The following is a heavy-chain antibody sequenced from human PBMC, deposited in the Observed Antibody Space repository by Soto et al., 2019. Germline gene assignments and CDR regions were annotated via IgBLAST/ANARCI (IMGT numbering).Heavy chain of an antibody. D-gene: IGHD2-15*01. CDR3: ARHVLVPAVMSYCRGGSCLRSTSNFDY. J-gene: IGHJ4*02. CDR2: INHSGST. CDR1: GGSFSGYY. Sequence: SETLSLTCAVYGGSFSGYYWSWIRQPPGKGLEWIGEINHSGSTNYNPTLKSRVTISVDTSKNQYSLKLSYMTAADTAVYYCARHVLVPAVMSYCRGGSCLRSTSNFDYWGQGTQVNVSS. V-gene: IGHV4-34*01.